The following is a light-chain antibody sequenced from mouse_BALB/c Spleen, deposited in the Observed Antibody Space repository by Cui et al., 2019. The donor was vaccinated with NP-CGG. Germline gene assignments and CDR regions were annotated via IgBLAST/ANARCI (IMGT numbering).Light chain of an antibody. J-gene: IGLJ1*01. Sequence: QAVVTQESAPTISPGETVTLTCRSSTGAVTTSNYANWVQEKTDHLFTGLIGGSNNRAPGVPARFSGSLIGDKAALTITGAQTEDEAIYFCALWYSNHWVFGGGTKLTVL. CDR1: TGAVTTSNY. CDR3: ALWYSNHWV. V-gene: IGLV1*01. CDR2: GSN.